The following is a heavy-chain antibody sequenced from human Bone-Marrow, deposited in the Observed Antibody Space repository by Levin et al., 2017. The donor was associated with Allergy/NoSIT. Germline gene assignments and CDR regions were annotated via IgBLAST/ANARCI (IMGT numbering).Heavy chain of an antibody. J-gene: IGHJ6*04. CDR3: ASEVLWSGYRFGMDV. CDR1: GFALNGFE. Sequence: SCVASGFALNGFEMTWVRQAPGKGLDWISSISSNGETRHYADSVRGRFIISRDDADTSLFLQMNSVRLEDTALYYCASEVLWSGYRFGMDVWGLGTTVIVSS. D-gene: IGHD3-3*01. V-gene: IGHV3-48*03. CDR2: ISSNGETR.